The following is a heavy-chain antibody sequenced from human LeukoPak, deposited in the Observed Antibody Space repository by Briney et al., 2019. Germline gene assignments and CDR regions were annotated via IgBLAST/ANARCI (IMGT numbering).Heavy chain of an antibody. J-gene: IGHJ6*02. CDR2: IKQDGSEK. Sequence: GGSLRLSCAASGFTFSSYWMSWVRQAPGKGLEWVANIKQDGSEKYYVDSVKGRFTISRDNAKNSLYLQMNSLRAEDTAVYYCARDESYGDYPSPYYGMDVWGQGTTVTVSS. D-gene: IGHD4-17*01. CDR3: ARDESYGDYPSPYYGMDV. CDR1: GFTFSSYW. V-gene: IGHV3-7*01.